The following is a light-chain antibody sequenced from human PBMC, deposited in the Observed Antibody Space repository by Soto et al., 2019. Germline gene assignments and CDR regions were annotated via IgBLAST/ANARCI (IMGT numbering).Light chain of an antibody. V-gene: IGLV1-44*01. CDR2: SND. J-gene: IGLJ2*01. CDR1: SSNIGSNT. Sequence: QSVLTQPPSASGTPGQRVTISCSGSSSNIGSNTVNWYQQVPGTAPKLLIYSNDQRPSGVPDRFSGPKSGTSASLAISGLQSEDEADYSCAAWDDSLSGPVFGGGTKVTVL. CDR3: AAWDDSLSGPV.